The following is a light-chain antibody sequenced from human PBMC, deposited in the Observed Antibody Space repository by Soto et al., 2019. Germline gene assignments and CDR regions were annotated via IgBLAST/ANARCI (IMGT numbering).Light chain of an antibody. CDR2: EGS. CDR1: SRDVGSYNL. J-gene: IGLJ1*01. Sequence: QSALTQPASVSGSPGQSIAISCTGTSRDVGSYNLVSWYQQHPGKAPKVMIYEGSKRPSGLSDRFSGSKSGNTASLTISGLQADDEADYCCCSYAGSSTYVFGTGTKLTVL. CDR3: CSYAGSSTYV. V-gene: IGLV2-23*01.